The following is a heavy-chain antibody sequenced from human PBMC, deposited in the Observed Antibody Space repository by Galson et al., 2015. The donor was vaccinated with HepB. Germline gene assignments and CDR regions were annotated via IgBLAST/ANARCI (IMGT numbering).Heavy chain of an antibody. J-gene: IGHJ5*02. V-gene: IGHV5-51*01. CDR2: IYPGDSDT. CDR1: GYRFTDYW. Sequence: QSGAEVKKPGESLKIPCKGSGYRFTDYWIGWVRQMPGKGLEWMGIIYPGDSDTRYSPSFQGQVTISADKSITTAYLQWSSLKASDTAIYYCARQGRRGYNWFDPWGQGTLVTVSS. D-gene: IGHD3-10*01. CDR3: ARQGRRGYNWFDP.